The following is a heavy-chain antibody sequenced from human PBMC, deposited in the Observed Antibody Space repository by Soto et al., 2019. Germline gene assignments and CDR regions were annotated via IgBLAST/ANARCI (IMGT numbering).Heavy chain of an antibody. CDR3: ARVGYCSSNSCFLDY. D-gene: IGHD2-2*03. CDR2: ISGGGTTI. J-gene: IGHJ4*02. Sequence: QVQLVDSGGGLVKPGGSLRLSCAASGFTFSDYYMSWIRQAPGKGLEWISHISGGGTTIYYADSVKGRFTISRDNAKNSLYLQINSLRAEDTAVYYCARVGYCSSNSCFLDYWGQGTLVTVSS. V-gene: IGHV3-11*01. CDR1: GFTFSDYY.